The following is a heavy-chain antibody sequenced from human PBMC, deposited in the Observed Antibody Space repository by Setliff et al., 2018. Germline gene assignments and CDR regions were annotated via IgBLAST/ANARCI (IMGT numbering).Heavy chain of an antibody. CDR3: ARDSYTAMVADAFDI. D-gene: IGHD5-18*01. J-gene: IGHJ3*02. Sequence: ASVKVSCKASGYTFTSYAMHWVRQAPGQRLEWMGWINAGNGNTKYSQKFQGRVTITRDTSASTAYMGLSSLRSEDTAVYYCARDSYTAMVADAFDIWGQGTMVTVSS. CDR1: GYTFTSYA. CDR2: INAGNGNT. V-gene: IGHV1-3*01.